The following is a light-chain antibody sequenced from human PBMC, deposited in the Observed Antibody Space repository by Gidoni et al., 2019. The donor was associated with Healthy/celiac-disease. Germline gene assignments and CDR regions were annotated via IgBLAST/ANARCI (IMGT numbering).Light chain of an antibody. J-gene: IGKJ3*01. CDR2: DAS. CDR3: QQRSNWPPVFT. V-gene: IGKV3-11*01. CDR1: QSVSSY. Sequence: EIVLTQSPATLSLSPGERATLACRASQSVSSYLAWYQQKPGQAPRLLIYDASNRATGIPARFSGSVSATDFTLTISSLEPEDFAVYYCQQRSNWPPVFTFGPGTKVDIK.